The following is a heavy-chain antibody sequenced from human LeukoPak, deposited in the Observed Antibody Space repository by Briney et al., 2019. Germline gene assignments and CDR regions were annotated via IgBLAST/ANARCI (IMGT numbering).Heavy chain of an antibody. CDR2: LSGNGGST. CDR3: ARQRGSGCLDY. Sequence: GGSLSLSCAASGFTFSSYAMSWVRQAPGKGLEWVSGLSGNGGSTYYADSVKGRFTISRDNSKNTLYLQMNSLRAEDTAVYYCARQRGSGCLDYWGQGTLVTVSS. D-gene: IGHD6-19*01. V-gene: IGHV3-23*01. CDR1: GFTFSSYA. J-gene: IGHJ4*02.